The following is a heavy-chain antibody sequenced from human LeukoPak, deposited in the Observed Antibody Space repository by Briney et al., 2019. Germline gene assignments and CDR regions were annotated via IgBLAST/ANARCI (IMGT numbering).Heavy chain of an antibody. CDR1: GFTFSSYA. V-gene: IGHV1-69*04. J-gene: IGHJ3*02. CDR2: IIPILGIA. D-gene: IGHD6-13*01. CDR3: ARDQPQKVAIYQIAAQGFNAFDI. Sequence: SVKVSCKASGFTFSSYAISWVRQAPGQGLESRGRIIPILGIANYAQRFQGRVTITADKSTSTAYMELSSLRAEDTAVYYCARDQPQKVAIYQIAAQGFNAFDIWGQGTMVTVSS.